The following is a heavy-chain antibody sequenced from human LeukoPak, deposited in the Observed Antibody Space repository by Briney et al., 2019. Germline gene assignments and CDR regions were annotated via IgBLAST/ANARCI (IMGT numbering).Heavy chain of an antibody. V-gene: IGHV3-30*18. J-gene: IGHJ4*02. CDR2: ISYDGSNK. CDR3: AKDQGYSYGYVSY. D-gene: IGHD5-18*01. CDR1: GFTFSSYG. Sequence: PGGSLRLSCAASGFTFSSYGMHWVRQAPGKGLEWVAVISYDGSNKYYADSVKGRFTISRDNSKNTLYLQMNSLRAEDTAVYYCAKDQGYSYGYVSYWGQGTLVTVSS.